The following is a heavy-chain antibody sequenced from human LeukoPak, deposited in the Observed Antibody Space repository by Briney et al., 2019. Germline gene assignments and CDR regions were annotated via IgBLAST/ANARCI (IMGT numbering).Heavy chain of an antibody. CDR1: GGSISSSSYY. V-gene: IGHV4-61*05. CDR3: AKRARFGESGYFDY. Sequence: TSETLSLTCTVSGGSISSSSYYWGWIRQPPGKGLEWIGYIYYSGSTNYNPSLKSRVTISVDTSKNQFSLKLSSVTAADTAVYYCAKRARFGESGYFDYWGQGTLVTVSS. J-gene: IGHJ4*02. D-gene: IGHD3-10*01. CDR2: IYYSGST.